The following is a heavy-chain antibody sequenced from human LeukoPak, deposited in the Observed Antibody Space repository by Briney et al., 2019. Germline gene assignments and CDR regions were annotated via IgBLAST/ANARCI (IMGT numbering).Heavy chain of an antibody. D-gene: IGHD5-12*01. V-gene: IGHV3-21*01. J-gene: IGHJ4*02. CDR3: ARDTLHSGYDPSKFDY. CDR2: ISSSSSYI. Sequence: PGGSLRLSCAASGFTFSSYSMNWVRQAPGKGLEWVSSISSSSSYIYHADSVKGRFTISRDNAKNSLYLQMNSLRAEDTAVYYCARDTLHSGYDPSKFDYWGQGTLVTVSS. CDR1: GFTFSSYS.